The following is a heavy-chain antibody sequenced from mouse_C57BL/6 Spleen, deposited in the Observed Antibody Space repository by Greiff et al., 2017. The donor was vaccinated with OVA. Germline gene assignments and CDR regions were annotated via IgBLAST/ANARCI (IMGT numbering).Heavy chain of an antibody. D-gene: IGHD1-1*01. CDR2: IDPENGDT. J-gene: IGHJ2*01. CDR1: GFNIKDDY. CDR3: TTATTVVAHFDY. V-gene: IGHV14-4*01. Sequence: VQLKESGAELVRPGASVKLSCTASGFNIKDDYMHWVKQRPEQGLEWIGWIDPENGDTEYASKFQGKATITADTSSNTAYLQLSSLTSEDTAVYYCTTATTVVAHFDYWGQGTTLTVSS.